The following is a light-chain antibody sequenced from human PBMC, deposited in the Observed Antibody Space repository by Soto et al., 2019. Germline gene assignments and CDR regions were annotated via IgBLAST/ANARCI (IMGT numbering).Light chain of an antibody. CDR3: ATWDRSLTGEV. V-gene: IGLV1-51*01. Sequence: QSVLTQPPSVSAAPGQKVTISCSGSSSNIGNNYVSWFQQLAGTAPKLLIYDSNKRPSGIPDRFSGSKSGTSATLDITGLQTGDEADYYCATWDRSLTGEVFGGGTKLTVL. J-gene: IGLJ2*01. CDR1: SSNIGNNY. CDR2: DSN.